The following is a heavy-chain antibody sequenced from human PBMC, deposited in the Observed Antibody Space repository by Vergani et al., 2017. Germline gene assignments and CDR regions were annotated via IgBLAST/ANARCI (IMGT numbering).Heavy chain of an antibody. D-gene: IGHD6-19*01. V-gene: IGHV4-39*01. CDR1: NGSISSSSYY. Sequence: QVQLQESGPGLVKPSETLSLTCIVSNGSISSSSYYWGWIRQPPGKGLEWIGSIYYSGSTYYNPSLESRISISVDTSKNQFSLMLTSVTAADTAVYYCASDTHSGQRADRWVQGILVTVTS. CDR2: IYYSGST. CDR3: ASDTHSGQRADR. J-gene: IGHJ5*02.